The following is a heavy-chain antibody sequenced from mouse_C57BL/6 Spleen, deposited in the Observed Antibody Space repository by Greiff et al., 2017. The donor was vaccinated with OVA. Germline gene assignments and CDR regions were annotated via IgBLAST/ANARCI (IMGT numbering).Heavy chain of an antibody. J-gene: IGHJ1*03. CDR1: GFTFSDYG. V-gene: IGHV5-17*01. CDR3: ARGDDYDSWYFDV. Sequence: EVKLVESGGGLVKPGGSLKLSCAASGFTFSDYGMHWVRQAPEKGLEWVAYISSGSSTIYYADTVKGRFTISRDNAKNTLFLQMTSLRSEDTAMYYCARGDDYDSWYFDVWGTGTTVTVSS. CDR2: ISSGSSTI. D-gene: IGHD2-4*01.